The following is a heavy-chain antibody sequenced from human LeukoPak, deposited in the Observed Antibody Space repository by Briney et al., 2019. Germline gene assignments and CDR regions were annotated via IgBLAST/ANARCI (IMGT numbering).Heavy chain of an antibody. Sequence: GASVKVSCKASGGTFSSYAISWVRQAPGQGLEWMGGIIPIFGTANYAQKFQGRVTITTDESTSTAYMELSSLRSEDTAVYYCARGSLYGGNSGHAFDIWGQGTMVTVSS. V-gene: IGHV1-69*05. CDR2: IIPIFGTA. D-gene: IGHD4-23*01. CDR1: GGTFSSYA. CDR3: ARGSLYGGNSGHAFDI. J-gene: IGHJ3*02.